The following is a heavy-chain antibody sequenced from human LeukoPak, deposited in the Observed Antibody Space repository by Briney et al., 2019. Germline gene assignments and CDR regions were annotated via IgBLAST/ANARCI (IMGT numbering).Heavy chain of an antibody. D-gene: IGHD3-3*01. J-gene: IGHJ3*02. Sequence: GGSLRLSCAASGFTFSSYAMSWVRQAPGKGLEWVSAISGNGGSTYYADSVKGRFTISRDNSKNTLYLQIDSLRAEDTAVYYCAKEGPYDFWSGHASAFDIWGQGTKVTVSS. CDR1: GFTFSSYA. V-gene: IGHV3-23*01. CDR3: AKEGPYDFWSGHASAFDI. CDR2: ISGNGGST.